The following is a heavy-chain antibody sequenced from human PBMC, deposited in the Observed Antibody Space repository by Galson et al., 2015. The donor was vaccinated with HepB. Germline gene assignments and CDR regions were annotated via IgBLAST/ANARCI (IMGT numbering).Heavy chain of an antibody. CDR2: ISGSSSTV. CDR1: GFTFSSYN. J-gene: IGHJ3*02. V-gene: IGHV3-48*01. D-gene: IGHD1-20*01. Sequence: SLRLSCAASGFTFSSYNMNWVRQAPGKGLEWVSYISGSSSTVYYADSVKGRFTISRDNAKNSLYLQMNSLRAEDTAVYYCARSITGTTRAFDIWGQGTMVTVSS. CDR3: ARSITGTTRAFDI.